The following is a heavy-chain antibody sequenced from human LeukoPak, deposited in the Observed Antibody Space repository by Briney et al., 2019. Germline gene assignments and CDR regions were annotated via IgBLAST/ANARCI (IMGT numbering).Heavy chain of an antibody. CDR3: AGFTYYYDSSGYYPGWNYYYMDV. D-gene: IGHD3-22*01. CDR1: GGSISSYY. CDR2: IYTSGST. V-gene: IGHV4-4*07. J-gene: IGHJ6*03. Sequence: SETLSLTCTVSGGSISSYYWSWIRQPAGKGLEWIGRIYTSGSTNYNPSLKSRVTMSVDTSKNQFSLKLSSVTAADTAVYYCAGFTYYYDSSGYYPGWNYYYMDVWGKGTTVTISS.